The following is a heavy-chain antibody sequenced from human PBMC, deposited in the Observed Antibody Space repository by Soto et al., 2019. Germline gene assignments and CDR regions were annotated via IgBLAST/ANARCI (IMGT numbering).Heavy chain of an antibody. D-gene: IGHD2-15*01. Sequence: QVQLVQSGAEVKKPGSSVKVSCKASGGTFSSYAISWVRQAPGQGLEWMGGIIPIFGTANYAQKFQGRVTITADESTSTAYMELSSLISEDTAVYYCARGVVVAAIEYYAFDIWGQGTMVTVSS. CDR3: ARGVVVAAIEYYAFDI. CDR2: IIPIFGTA. J-gene: IGHJ3*02. V-gene: IGHV1-69*01. CDR1: GGTFSSYA.